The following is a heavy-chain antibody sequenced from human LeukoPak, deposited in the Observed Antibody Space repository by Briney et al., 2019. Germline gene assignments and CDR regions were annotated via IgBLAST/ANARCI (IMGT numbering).Heavy chain of an antibody. CDR3: AKVWWELPDAFDI. J-gene: IGHJ3*02. CDR1: GFAFSSYA. V-gene: IGHV3-23*01. Sequence: GGSLRLSCAASGFAFSSYAMSWVRQAPGKGLEWVSAISGSGGSTYYAVSVKGRFTISRDNSKNTLYLQMNSLRAEDTAVYYCAKVWWELPDAFDIWGQGTMVTVSS. CDR2: ISGSGGST. D-gene: IGHD1-26*01.